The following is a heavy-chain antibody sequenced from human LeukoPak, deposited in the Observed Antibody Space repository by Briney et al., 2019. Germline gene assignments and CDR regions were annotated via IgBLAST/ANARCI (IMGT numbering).Heavy chain of an antibody. J-gene: IGHJ4*02. CDR3: ARLDGDGARDIDY. Sequence: SETLSLTCAVYGGSFSDYYWSWIRQPPGKGLEWIGEINHSGSTNYNPSLKSRVTISVDTSKNQFSLRLSSVTAADTAVYYCARLDGDGARDIDYWGQGTLVTVSS. V-gene: IGHV4-34*01. D-gene: IGHD4-17*01. CDR2: INHSGST. CDR1: GGSFSDYY.